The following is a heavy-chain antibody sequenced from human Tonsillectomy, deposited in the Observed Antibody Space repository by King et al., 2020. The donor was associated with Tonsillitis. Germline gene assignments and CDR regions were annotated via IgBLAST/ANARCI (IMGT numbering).Heavy chain of an antibody. Sequence: VQLQESGPGLVKPSETLSLTCTVSGGSISSYYWSWIRPPAGKGLEWIGRIYTSGSTNYNPSLKSRVTMSVDTSKNQFSLKLSSVTAADTAVYYCARVASGLEWSDAFDIWGQGTMVTVSS. D-gene: IGHD3-3*01. CDR2: IYTSGST. J-gene: IGHJ3*02. V-gene: IGHV4-4*07. CDR3: ARVASGLEWSDAFDI. CDR1: GGSISSYY.